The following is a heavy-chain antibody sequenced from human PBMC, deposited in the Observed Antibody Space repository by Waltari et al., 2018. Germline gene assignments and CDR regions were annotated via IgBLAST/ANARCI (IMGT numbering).Heavy chain of an antibody. Sequence: QLQLQESDPGLVKPSETLSLTCTVSGGSISSSSSYWGWIRQPPGKGLEWIGSIYYSRSTYYSPSLKSRVTISVDTSKNQFSLKLSSVTAADTAVYYCASVLYDILTGYYPDLFDYWGQGTLVTVSS. D-gene: IGHD3-9*01. V-gene: IGHV4-39*07. CDR1: GGSISSSSSY. CDR2: IYYSRST. J-gene: IGHJ4*02. CDR3: ASVLYDILTGYYPDLFDY.